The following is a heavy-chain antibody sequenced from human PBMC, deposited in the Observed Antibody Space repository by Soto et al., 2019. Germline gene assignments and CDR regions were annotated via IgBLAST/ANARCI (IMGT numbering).Heavy chain of an antibody. Sequence: GGSLRLSCAASGFTFDTYWMNWVRQAPGKGPEWLSGINSDGTISSYADSVKGRFTISRDNARNTLSLQMNSLRADDTAVYYCERLSGDHSAFFSYGMDAWGQGTKVTFXS. CDR2: INSDGTIS. CDR1: GFTFDTYW. CDR3: ERLSGDHSAFFSYGMDA. J-gene: IGHJ6*02. D-gene: IGHD2-21*01. V-gene: IGHV3-74*01.